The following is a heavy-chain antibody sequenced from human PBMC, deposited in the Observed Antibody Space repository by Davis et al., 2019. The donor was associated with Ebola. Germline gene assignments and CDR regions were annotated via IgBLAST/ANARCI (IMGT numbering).Heavy chain of an antibody. Sequence: ASVKVSCKASGYSFISHDINWVRKASGQRHEWMGWMSPNTGNTGLEQKFQGRLTMTRDTSISTAYMELSSLRSEDKAVYYCATCRGDCGGAFDIWGQGTMVTVSS. J-gene: IGHJ3*02. CDR1: GYSFISHD. CDR3: ATCRGDCGGAFDI. D-gene: IGHD2-21*02. CDR2: MSPNTGNT. V-gene: IGHV1-8*01.